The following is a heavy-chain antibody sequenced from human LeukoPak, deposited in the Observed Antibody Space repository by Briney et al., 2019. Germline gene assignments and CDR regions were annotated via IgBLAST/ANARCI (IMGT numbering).Heavy chain of an antibody. CDR1: GGSISSGDYY. CDR2: IYYSGST. J-gene: IGHJ4*02. D-gene: IGHD3-3*01. V-gene: IGHV4-30-4*08. CDR3: ARVPGRVVGVVISPFDY. Sequence: SETLSLTCTVSGGSISSGDYYWSWIRQPPGKGLEWIGYIYYSGSTYYNPSLKSRVTISVDTSKNQFSLKLSSVTAADTAVYYCARVPGRVVGVVISPFDYWGQGTLVTVSS.